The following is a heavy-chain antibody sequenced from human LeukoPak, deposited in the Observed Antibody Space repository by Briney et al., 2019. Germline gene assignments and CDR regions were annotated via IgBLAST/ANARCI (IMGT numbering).Heavy chain of an antibody. CDR1: GGSFSGYY. CDR2: INHSGST. D-gene: IGHD2-15*01. J-gene: IGHJ4*02. Sequence: SETLSLTCAVYGGSFSGYYWSWIRRPPGKGLEWIGEINHSGSTNYNPSLKSRVTISVDTSKNQFSLKVSSVTAADTAVYYCARAATRTFDNWGQGTLVTVSS. CDR3: ARAATRTFDN. V-gene: IGHV4-34*01.